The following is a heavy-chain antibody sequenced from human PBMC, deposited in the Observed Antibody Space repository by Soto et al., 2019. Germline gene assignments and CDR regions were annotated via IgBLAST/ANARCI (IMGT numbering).Heavy chain of an antibody. D-gene: IGHD3-10*01. V-gene: IGHV2-5*01. CDR3: AHRSGQGPGSGSYYHPYYYYGMDV. Sequence: QITLKESGPTLVKPTQTLTLTCTFSGFSLSTSGVGVGWIRQPPGKALEWLALIYWNDDKRYSPSLKSRLTITKDTSKNQVVLTMTNMDPVDTATYYCAHRSGQGPGSGSYYHPYYYYGMDVWGQGTTVTVSS. CDR1: GFSLSTSGVG. J-gene: IGHJ6*02. CDR2: IYWNDDK.